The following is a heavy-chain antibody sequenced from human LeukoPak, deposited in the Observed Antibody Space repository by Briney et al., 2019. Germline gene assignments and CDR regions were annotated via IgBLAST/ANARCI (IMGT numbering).Heavy chain of an antibody. D-gene: IGHD3-22*01. CDR3: ARGENYDTPFDY. Sequence: SETLSLTCTVSSGSINIYFWSWIRQPPGKGLEWIGYIYHSGSTYYNPSLKSRVTISVDRSKNQFSLKLSSVTAADTAVYYCARGENYDTPFDYWGQGTLVTVSS. CDR2: IYHSGST. J-gene: IGHJ4*02. V-gene: IGHV4-30-2*01. CDR1: SGSINIYF.